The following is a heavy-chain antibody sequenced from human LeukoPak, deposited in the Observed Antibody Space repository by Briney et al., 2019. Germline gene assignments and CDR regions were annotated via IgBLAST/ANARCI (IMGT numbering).Heavy chain of an antibody. CDR1: GFTFSGYA. CDR2: ISYDGSNK. J-gene: IGHJ3*02. D-gene: IGHD3-22*01. Sequence: GGSLRPSCAASGFTFSGYAMHWVRQAPGKGLEWVAVISYDGSNKYYADSVKGRFTISRDNSKNTLYLQMNSLRAEDTAVYYCARLKIDTYYYDSSGYDAFDIWGQGTMVTVSS. CDR3: ARLKIDTYYYDSSGYDAFDI. V-gene: IGHV3-30*04.